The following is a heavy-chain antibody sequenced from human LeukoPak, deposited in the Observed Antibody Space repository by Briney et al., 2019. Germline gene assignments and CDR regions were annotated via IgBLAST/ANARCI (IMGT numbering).Heavy chain of an antibody. D-gene: IGHD3-22*01. CDR3: ARSYYYDYRQIDY. CDR1: GDSISTSSYY. J-gene: IGHJ4*02. Sequence: SETLSPTCTVSGDSISTSSYYWGWIRQPPGNGLEWLGSIYYSGSTYYNPSLKSRVTISVDTSKNQFSLNLYSVTAADTAVFYCARSYYYDYRQIDYWGQGTLVTVSS. CDR2: IYYSGST. V-gene: IGHV4-39*01.